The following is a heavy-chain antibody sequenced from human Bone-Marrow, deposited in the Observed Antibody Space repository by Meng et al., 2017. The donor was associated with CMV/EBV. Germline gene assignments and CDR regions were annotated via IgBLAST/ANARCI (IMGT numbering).Heavy chain of an antibody. V-gene: IGHV3-74*01. CDR1: GFTFSSYW. Sequence: GGSLRLSCAASGFTFSSYWMHWVRQAPGKGLVWVSRINSDGSSTSYADSVKGRFTISRDNAKNTLYLQMNSLRAEDTAVYYCARPPVRSLDNCFDSWGQGTLVTVSS. J-gene: IGHJ5*01. CDR3: ARPPVRSLDNCFDS. CDR2: INSDGSST. D-gene: IGHD3-3*01.